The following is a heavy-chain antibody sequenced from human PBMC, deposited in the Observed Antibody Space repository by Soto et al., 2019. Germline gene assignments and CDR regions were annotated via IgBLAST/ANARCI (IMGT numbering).Heavy chain of an antibody. J-gene: IGHJ4*02. CDR2: IWYDGSNK. V-gene: IGHV3-33*01. CDR1: GFTFSSYG. D-gene: IGHD3-22*01. Sequence: GGSLRLSCAASGFTFSSYGMHWVRQAPGKGLEWVAVIWYDGSNKYYADSVKGRFTISRDNSKNTLYLQMNSLRAEDTAVYYCARDYIFRSSDETNYFDYWGQGTLVTVSS. CDR3: ARDYIFRSSDETNYFDY.